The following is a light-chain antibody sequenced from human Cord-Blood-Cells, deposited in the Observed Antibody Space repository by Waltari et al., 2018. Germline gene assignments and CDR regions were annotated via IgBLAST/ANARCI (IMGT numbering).Light chain of an antibody. CDR2: STN. V-gene: IGLV7-43*01. Sequence: QTVVTQEPSLTVSPGGTVTLTCASSTGAVTSGYYPNWFQQKPGQAPRARIYSTNNKTTWTPARFSGSLLGGKAALTLSGVQPEDEAEYYCLLYYGGAQPWVFGGGTKLTVL. CDR1: TGAVTSGYY. CDR3: LLYYGGAQPWV. J-gene: IGLJ3*02.